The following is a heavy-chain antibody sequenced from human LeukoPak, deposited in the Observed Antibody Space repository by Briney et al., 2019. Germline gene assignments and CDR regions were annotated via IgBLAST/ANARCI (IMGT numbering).Heavy chain of an antibody. CDR2: IYTSGST. J-gene: IGHJ3*02. D-gene: IGHD6-13*01. Sequence: SETLSLTCTVSGGSISSGSYYWSWIRQPAGKGLEWIGRIYTSGSTNYNPSLKSRVTISVDTSKNQFSLKLSSVTAADTAVYYCARDLRVYGAFDIWGQGTMVTVSS. V-gene: IGHV4-61*02. CDR3: ARDLRVYGAFDI. CDR1: GGSISSGSYY.